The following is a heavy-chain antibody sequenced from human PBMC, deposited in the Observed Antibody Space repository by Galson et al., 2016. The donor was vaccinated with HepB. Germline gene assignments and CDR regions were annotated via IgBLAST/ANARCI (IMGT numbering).Heavy chain of an antibody. Sequence: SLRLSCAASGFTFSGYAMHWVRQAPGKGLEWVAGISYDGSNKYYADSVKGRFTISRDNSKNTLYLQMNSLRAEDTAVYYCAREGAKKPTWGGRYFYYGMDVWGQGTTVTVSS. V-gene: IGHV3-30*04. CDR2: ISYDGSNK. CDR3: AREGAKKPTWGGRYFYYGMDV. D-gene: IGHD3-10*01. CDR1: GFTFSGYA. J-gene: IGHJ6*02.